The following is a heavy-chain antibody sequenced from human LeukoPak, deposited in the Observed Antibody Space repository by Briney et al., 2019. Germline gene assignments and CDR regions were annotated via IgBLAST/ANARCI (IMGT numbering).Heavy chain of an antibody. J-gene: IGHJ5*02. CDR1: GGTFSSYA. D-gene: IGHD1-20*01. Sequence: GASVKVSCKASGGTFSSYAISWVRQAPGQGLEWMGGIIPIFGTANYAQKFQGRVTITADESTSTAYMELSSLRSEDTAVYYCARDPAHNWNDGVWFDPWGQGTPVTVSS. CDR2: IIPIFGTA. CDR3: ARDPAHNWNDGVWFDP. V-gene: IGHV1-69*01.